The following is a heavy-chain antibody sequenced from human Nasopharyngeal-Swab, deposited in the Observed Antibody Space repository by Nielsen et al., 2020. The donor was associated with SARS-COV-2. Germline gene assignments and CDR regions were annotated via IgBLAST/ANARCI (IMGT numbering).Heavy chain of an antibody. V-gene: IGHV4-59*13. Sequence: SETLSLTCTVSGGSISSYYWSWIRQPPGKGLEWIGYIYYSGSTNYKPSLKSRVTISVDTSKNQFSLKLSSVTAADTAVYYCARGSGYYDSSGYSDYWGQGTLITVSS. CDR2: IYYSGST. D-gene: IGHD3-22*01. CDR1: GGSISSYY. CDR3: ARGSGYYDSSGYSDY. J-gene: IGHJ4*02.